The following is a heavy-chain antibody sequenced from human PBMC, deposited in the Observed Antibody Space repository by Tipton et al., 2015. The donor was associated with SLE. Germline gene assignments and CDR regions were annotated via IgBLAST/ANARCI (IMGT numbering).Heavy chain of an antibody. D-gene: IGHD1-26*01. Sequence: GSLRLSCAASGFTFSSYSMNWVRQAPGKGLEWVSSISSSSSYIYYADSVKGRFTISRDNSKNTLYLQMNSLRAEDTAVYYCARDSPSRGSYDYWGQGTLVTVSS. CDR1: GFTFSSYS. V-gene: IGHV3-21*01. CDR2: ISSSSSYI. J-gene: IGHJ4*02. CDR3: ARDSPSRGSYDY.